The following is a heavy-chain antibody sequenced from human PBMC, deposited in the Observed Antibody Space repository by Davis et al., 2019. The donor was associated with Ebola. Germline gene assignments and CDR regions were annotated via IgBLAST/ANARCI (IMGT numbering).Heavy chain of an antibody. Sequence: SAKISCNASAGTFSSYAISWVRQAAGQGLEWMGGIIPIFGTANYAQKFQGRVTITADESTSTAYMELSSLRSEDTAVYYCARLVPFGEGGMDVWGQGTTVTVSS. CDR1: AGTFSSYA. CDR3: ARLVPFGEGGMDV. CDR2: IIPIFGTA. V-gene: IGHV1-69*13. J-gene: IGHJ6*02. D-gene: IGHD3-16*01.